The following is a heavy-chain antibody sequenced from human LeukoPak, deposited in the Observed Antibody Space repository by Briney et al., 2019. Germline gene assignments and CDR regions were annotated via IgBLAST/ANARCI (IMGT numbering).Heavy chain of an antibody. D-gene: IGHD1-1*01. Sequence: PSETLSLTCTVSGGSISSGSYYWSWIRQPPGRGLEWIGYVFDIGGTNYNPSLKSRVTISVDTSTKQFSLRLSSVTAADTAVYYCARLYQQSKWKYYYYYMDVWGKGTVVTVSS. J-gene: IGHJ6*03. V-gene: IGHV4-61*01. CDR1: GGSISSGSYY. CDR2: VFDIGGT. CDR3: ARLYQQSKWKYYYYYMDV.